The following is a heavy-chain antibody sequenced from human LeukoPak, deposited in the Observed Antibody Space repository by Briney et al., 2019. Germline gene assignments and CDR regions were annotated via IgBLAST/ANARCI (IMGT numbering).Heavy chain of an antibody. Sequence: PSETLSLTCTVSSGSISSYYWSWIRQPPGKGREWIVYIYYSGSTNYNPSLKSLVTISVDTSKNQFSLKLSSVPAADTAVYYCARAVGYYDSSAYNWFDPWGQGTLVTVSS. CDR2: IYYSGST. CDR1: SGSISSYY. CDR3: ARAVGYYDSSAYNWFDP. D-gene: IGHD3-22*01. V-gene: IGHV4-59*01. J-gene: IGHJ5*02.